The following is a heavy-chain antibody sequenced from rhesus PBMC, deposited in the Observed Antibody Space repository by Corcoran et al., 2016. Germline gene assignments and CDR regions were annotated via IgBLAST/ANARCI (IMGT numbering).Heavy chain of an antibody. CDR3: ARGNSLDV. J-gene: IGHJ5-2*02. Sequence: VEQLVESGGGLVQPGASLRLSCAASEFTFSSYDMHWVRQAPGKGLEWVSGISMGGVTDNPDSVKGRFTISRDNAKNSLYLQMNSLRAEDTAVYYCARGNSLDVWGRGVLVTVSS. CDR2: ISMGGVT. CDR1: EFTFSSYD. V-gene: IGHV3-132*01.